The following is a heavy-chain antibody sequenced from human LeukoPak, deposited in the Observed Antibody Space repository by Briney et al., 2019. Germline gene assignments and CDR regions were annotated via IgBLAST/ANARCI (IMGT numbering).Heavy chain of an antibody. CDR3: ARAHYYGSGRPFDY. Sequence: GGSLRLSCAASGFTFSSYGMHWVRQARGKGLEWVAVIWYDGSNKYYADSVKGRFTISRDNSKNTLYLQMNSLRAEDTAVYYCARAHYYGSGRPFDYWGQGTLVTVSS. J-gene: IGHJ4*02. CDR2: IWYDGSNK. D-gene: IGHD3-10*01. V-gene: IGHV3-33*01. CDR1: GFTFSSYG.